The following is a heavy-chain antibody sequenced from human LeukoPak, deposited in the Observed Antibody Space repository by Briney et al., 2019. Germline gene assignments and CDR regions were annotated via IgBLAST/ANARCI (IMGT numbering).Heavy chain of an antibody. V-gene: IGHV4-39*07. Sequence: SETLSLTCTVSGGSISSSSYYWGWIRQPPGKGLEWIGSIYYSGSTYYNPSLKSRVTISVDTSKNQFSLKLSSVTAADTAVYYCARDQYNWNDIDYWGQGTLVTVSS. CDR1: GGSISSSSYY. CDR3: ARDQYNWNDIDY. J-gene: IGHJ4*02. CDR2: IYYSGST. D-gene: IGHD1-20*01.